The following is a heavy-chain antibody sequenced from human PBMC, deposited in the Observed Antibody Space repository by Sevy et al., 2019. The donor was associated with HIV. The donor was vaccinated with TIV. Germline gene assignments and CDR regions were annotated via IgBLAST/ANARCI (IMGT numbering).Heavy chain of an antibody. J-gene: IGHJ4*02. CDR3: ATHAGIAAAGRVFDY. D-gene: IGHD6-13*01. CDR1: GFTFSDHY. CDR2: TRNKANGYTT. V-gene: IGHV3-72*01. Sequence: GGALRLSFVASGFTFSDHYMEWVLQAPGKWLEWVGRTRNKANGYTTEYAASVKGRFTISRDESKNSLYVQMNSLKTEDTAVYYCATHAGIAAAGRVFDYWGQGTLVTVSS.